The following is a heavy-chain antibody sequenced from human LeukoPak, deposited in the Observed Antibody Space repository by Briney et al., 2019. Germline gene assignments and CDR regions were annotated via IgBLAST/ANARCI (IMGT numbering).Heavy chain of an antibody. Sequence: QPGGSLRLSCAASGFTVSSNYMSWVRQAPGKGLEWVSIIYSGGSTYYADSVKGRFTISRDNSKNTLYLLMNSLRAEDTAVYYCASKGPQYTSSWYYFDYWGQGTLVTVSS. J-gene: IGHJ4*02. CDR1: GFTVSSNY. CDR3: ASKGPQYTSSWYYFDY. V-gene: IGHV3-66*02. CDR2: IYSGGST. D-gene: IGHD6-13*01.